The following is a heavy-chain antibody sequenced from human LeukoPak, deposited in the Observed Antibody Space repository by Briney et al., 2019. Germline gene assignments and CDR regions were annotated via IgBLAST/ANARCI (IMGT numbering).Heavy chain of an antibody. D-gene: IGHD6-13*01. CDR1: GFTFSTYA. CDR3: AKDRYGAAAATSHDY. J-gene: IGHJ4*02. Sequence: GGSLRLSCAASGFTFSTYAMSWVRQAPGKGLEWVSGISGSGGSTYYADSVKGRFTISRDNSKNTLYLQMNSLRADDTAVYYCAKDRYGAAAATSHDYWGQGTLVTVSS. V-gene: IGHV3-23*01. CDR2: ISGSGGST.